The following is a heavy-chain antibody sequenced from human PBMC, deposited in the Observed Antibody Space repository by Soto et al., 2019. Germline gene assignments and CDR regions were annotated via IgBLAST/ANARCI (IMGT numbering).Heavy chain of an antibody. J-gene: IGHJ4*02. CDR3: ATSCSSTSCYWWFDY. D-gene: IGHD2-2*01. Sequence: ASVKVSCKVSGYTLTELSMHWVRQAPGKGLEWMGGIDPEDGETNYAQKFQGRVTMTEDTSTDTAYMEVSSLRSEDTAVYYCATSCSSTSCYWWFDYWGQGTQVTVSS. CDR2: IDPEDGET. V-gene: IGHV1-24*01. CDR1: GYTLTELS.